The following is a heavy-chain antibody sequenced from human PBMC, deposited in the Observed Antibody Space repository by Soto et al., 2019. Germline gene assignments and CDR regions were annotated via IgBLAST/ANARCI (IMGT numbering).Heavy chain of an antibody. D-gene: IGHD3-10*01. J-gene: IGHJ6*03. Sequence: PGGSLRLSFAASGITLSSYAMSWVRQAPGKGLEWVSAISGSGGSTYYADSVKGRFTNSRDNSKNTLYLQMNSLRAEDTAVYYCAKTLFLSFTMVRGGKRNYYYYLDVWGKGTTGTVSS. CDR1: GITLSSYA. V-gene: IGHV3-23*01. CDR3: AKTLFLSFTMVRGGKRNYYYYLDV. CDR2: ISGSGGST.